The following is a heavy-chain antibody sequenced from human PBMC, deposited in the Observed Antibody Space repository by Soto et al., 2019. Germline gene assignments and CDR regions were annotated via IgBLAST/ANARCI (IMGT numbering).Heavy chain of an antibody. V-gene: IGHV4-30-4*01. Sequence: SETLSLTCTVSGCSISSGDYYWSWIRQPPGKGLEWIGYIYYSGSTYYNPSLKSRVTISVDTSKNQFSLKLSSVTAADTAVYYCARVRTGSSWYPPWFDPWGQGTLVTVSS. CDR3: ARVRTGSSWYPPWFDP. CDR1: GCSISSGDYY. CDR2: IYYSGST. J-gene: IGHJ5*02. D-gene: IGHD6-13*01.